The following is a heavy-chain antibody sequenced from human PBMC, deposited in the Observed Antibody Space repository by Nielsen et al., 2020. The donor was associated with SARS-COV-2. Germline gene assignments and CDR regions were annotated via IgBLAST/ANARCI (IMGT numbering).Heavy chain of an antibody. Sequence: GESLKISCAASGFTFSSYGMHWVRQAPGKGLEWVAVIWYDGSNKYYADSVKGRFTISRDNSKNSLYLQMNSLRVEDTAVYYCARHLSAAFHYWGQGTLVTVSS. CDR1: GFTFSSYG. D-gene: IGHD3-3*02. V-gene: IGHV3-33*01. CDR3: ARHLSAAFHY. J-gene: IGHJ4*02. CDR2: IWYDGSNK.